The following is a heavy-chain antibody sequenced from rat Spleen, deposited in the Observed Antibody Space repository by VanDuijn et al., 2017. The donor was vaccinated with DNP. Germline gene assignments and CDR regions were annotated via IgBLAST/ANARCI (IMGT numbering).Heavy chain of an antibody. Sequence: QVQMKETGPGLVQTIQTLSVTCTVSGFSLTNYGVHWVRQAPGKGLEWIAAISSGGNTYYNSALKSRLSISRDTSNSQVFLRMNSLQTEDTAIYFCTREREPSNNPYYFDCWGQGVMVTVSS. CDR3: TREREPSNNPYYFDC. CDR1: GFSLTNYG. V-gene: IGHV2-77*01. D-gene: IGHD1-10*01. J-gene: IGHJ2*01. CDR2: ISSGGNT.